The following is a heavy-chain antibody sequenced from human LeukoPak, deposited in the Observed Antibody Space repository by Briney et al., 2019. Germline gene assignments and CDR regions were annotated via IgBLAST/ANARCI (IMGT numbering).Heavy chain of an antibody. CDR1: GFTFSSYW. D-gene: IGHD3-22*01. CDR3: ARGYYDSSGYDPFGY. CDR2: INSDGSST. V-gene: IGHV3-74*01. J-gene: IGHJ4*02. Sequence: PGGSLRLSCAASGFTFSSYWMHWVRQAPGKGLGGVSRINSDGSSTSYADSVKGRFTISRDNAKNTLYLQMNSLRAEDTAVYYCARGYYDSSGYDPFGYWGQGTLVTVSS.